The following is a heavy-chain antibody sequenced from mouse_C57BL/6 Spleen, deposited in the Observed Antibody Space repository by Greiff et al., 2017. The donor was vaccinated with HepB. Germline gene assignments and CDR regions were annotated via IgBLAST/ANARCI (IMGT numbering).Heavy chain of an antibody. D-gene: IGHD1-1*01. J-gene: IGHJ1*03. V-gene: IGHV1-55*01. CDR3: AREGYGSSRGYFDV. Sequence: QVQLQQPGAELVKPGASVKMSCKASGYTFTSNWITWVKQRPGQGLEWIGDIYPGSGSTNYNEKFKSKATLTVDTSSSTAYMQLSSLTSEDSAVYYCAREGYGSSRGYFDVWGTGTTVTVSS. CDR2: IYPGSGST. CDR1: GYTFTSNW.